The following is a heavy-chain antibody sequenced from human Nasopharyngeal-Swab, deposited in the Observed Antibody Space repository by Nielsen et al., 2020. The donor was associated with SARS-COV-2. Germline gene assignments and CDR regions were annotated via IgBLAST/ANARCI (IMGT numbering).Heavy chain of an antibody. J-gene: IGHJ4*02. V-gene: IGHV3-23*01. CDR3: AKGRGCSGYDGRFDY. CDR1: GFTFSSYA. CDR2: ISGSGGST. Sequence: GESLKISRAASGFTFSSYAMSWVRQAPGKGLEWVSAISGSGGSTYYADSVKGRFTISRDNSKNTLYLQMNSLRAEDTAVYYCAKGRGCSGYDGRFDYWGQGTLVTVSS. D-gene: IGHD5-12*01.